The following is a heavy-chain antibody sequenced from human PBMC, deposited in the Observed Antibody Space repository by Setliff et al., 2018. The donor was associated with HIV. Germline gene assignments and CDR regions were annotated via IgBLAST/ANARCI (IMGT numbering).Heavy chain of an antibody. Sequence: GASVKVSCKASGYTFTSYGISGVRQAPGQGLEWMGWISAYNGHTNFAQKFQGRVTMTTDTATRTAYMEVRSLRSDDTAVSYCARTDYGGNSGGNYFDYWGQGSLVTVSS. CDR1: GYTFTSYG. D-gene: IGHD4-17*01. V-gene: IGHV1-18*01. CDR3: ARTDYGGNSGGNYFDY. J-gene: IGHJ4*02. CDR2: ISAYNGHT.